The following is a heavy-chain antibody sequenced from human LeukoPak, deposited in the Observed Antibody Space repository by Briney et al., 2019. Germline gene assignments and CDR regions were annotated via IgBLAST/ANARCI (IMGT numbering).Heavy chain of an antibody. CDR2: AYYRSKWYI. J-gene: IGHJ4*02. CDR1: GDSLSGSPAV. CDR3: ARGAVRGGTNFDY. V-gene: IGHV6-1*01. Sequence: SQTLSLTCAISGDSLSGSPAVWSWIRQSPSRGLEWLGSAYYRSKWYIDSAVSVKGRITITPDTSKNQLSLQLNSVTPEDTAVYYCARGAVRGGTNFDYWGQGTLVTVSS. D-gene: IGHD3-10*01.